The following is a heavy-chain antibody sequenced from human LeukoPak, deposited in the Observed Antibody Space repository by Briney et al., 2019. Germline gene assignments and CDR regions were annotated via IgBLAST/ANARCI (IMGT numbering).Heavy chain of an antibody. CDR3: ARESLYDYGDGSSYFYHMDV. J-gene: IGHJ6*03. CDR1: GDIMSNAF. V-gene: IGHV4-4*07. D-gene: IGHD4/OR15-4a*01. CDR2: IYSSGVT. Sequence: SETLSLTCSFSGDIMSNAFWAWIRQPAGKGLEWIGRIYSSGVTHYNPSLKSRINMSIDTSKNRFSLNLSSVTAADTAVYYCARESLYDYGDGSSYFYHMDVWGKGTTVTVSS.